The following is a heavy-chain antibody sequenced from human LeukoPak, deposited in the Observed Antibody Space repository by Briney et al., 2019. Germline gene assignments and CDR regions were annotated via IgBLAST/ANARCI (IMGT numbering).Heavy chain of an antibody. D-gene: IGHD2-15*01. CDR2: ISGSGGST. CDR3: ARQLGYCSDGSCYFDY. J-gene: IGHJ4*02. Sequence: PGGSLRLSCAASRFTFSSYAMSWVSQAPGKGLEWVSAISGSGGSTYYADSVKGRFTISRDNPKNTLYLQMNSLRAEDTAVYYCARQLGYCSDGSCYFDYWGQGTLVTVSS. V-gene: IGHV3-23*01. CDR1: RFTFSSYA.